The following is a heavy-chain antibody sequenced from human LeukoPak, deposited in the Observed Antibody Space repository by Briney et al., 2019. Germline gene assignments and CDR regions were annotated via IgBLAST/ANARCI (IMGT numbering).Heavy chain of an antibody. D-gene: IGHD1-26*01. Sequence: ASVKVSCKASGYTFTDYYIHWVRQAPGQGLEWMGWINPKSGGTNYAQKIQGMVTMTRDTSISTVYMEVSRLRSDDAAIYDCARASYYRSPYNGIDPWGQGSLVIVSA. J-gene: IGHJ5*02. V-gene: IGHV1-2*02. CDR3: ARASYYRSPYNGIDP. CDR1: GYTFTDYY. CDR2: INPKSGGT.